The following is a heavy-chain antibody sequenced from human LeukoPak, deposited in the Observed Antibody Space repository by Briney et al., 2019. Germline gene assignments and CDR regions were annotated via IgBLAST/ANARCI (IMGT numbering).Heavy chain of an antibody. Sequence: SETLSLTCTVSGDSVSSYYWSWLRQPPGKGLEWIGYIYSSENTNYNSSLESRVTMSVDTSKNQFFLKLSSVTAADTAVYYCARFHSGPSGWYVLWYFDLWGRGTLVTVSS. CDR3: ARFHSGPSGWYVLWYFDL. CDR2: IYSSENT. J-gene: IGHJ2*01. D-gene: IGHD6-19*01. CDR1: GDSVSSYY. V-gene: IGHV4-4*09.